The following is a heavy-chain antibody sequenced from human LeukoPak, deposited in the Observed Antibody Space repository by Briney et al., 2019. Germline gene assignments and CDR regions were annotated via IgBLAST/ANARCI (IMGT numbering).Heavy chain of an antibody. CDR1: GFTFSSYS. CDR3: ARDLPGELGRGVFDI. CDR2: ISSGSAYI. V-gene: IGHV3-21*01. J-gene: IGHJ3*02. D-gene: IGHD1-1*01. Sequence: GGSLRLSCAASGFTFSSYSMNWVRQAPGKGLEWVSSISSGSAYIYYADSVKGRLTISRDNAKNSLYLQMNTLRVEDTAVYYCARDLPGELGRGVFDIWGQGTMVTVSS.